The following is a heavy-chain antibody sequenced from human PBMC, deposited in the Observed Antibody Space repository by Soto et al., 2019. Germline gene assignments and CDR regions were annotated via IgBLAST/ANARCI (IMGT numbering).Heavy chain of an antibody. D-gene: IGHD4-17*01. J-gene: IGHJ4*02. V-gene: IGHV3-23*01. CDR3: AKDPYGDGESFDD. CDR1: GFTFGTHA. CDR2: ISGSGGAT. Sequence: GGSLRLSCAASGFTFGTHAMSWVRQAPGKGLKWVSTISGSGGATYYADSVKGRFIISRDNSKNTLYLQMNSLTADDTALYYCAKDPYGDGESFDDWGQGTLVTVSS.